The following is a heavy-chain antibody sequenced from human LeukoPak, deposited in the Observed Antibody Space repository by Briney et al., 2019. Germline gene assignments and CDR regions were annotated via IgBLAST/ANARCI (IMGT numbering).Heavy chain of an antibody. Sequence: QPGGCLRLSCAASGCTFSSYAMSWVRQAPGKGLEWVSAISGSGVSTYYADSVKGRFTISRDNSKNTLYLQMNSLRAEDTAVYYCAKDLSCGGDCYVSDYWGQGTLVTVSS. CDR3: AKDLSCGGDCYVSDY. CDR2: ISGSGVST. D-gene: IGHD2-21*02. J-gene: IGHJ4*02. V-gene: IGHV3-23*01. CDR1: GCTFSSYA.